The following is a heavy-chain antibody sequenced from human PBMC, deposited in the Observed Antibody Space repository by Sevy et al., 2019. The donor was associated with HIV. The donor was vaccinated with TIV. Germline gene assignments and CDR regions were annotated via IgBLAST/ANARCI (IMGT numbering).Heavy chain of an antibody. CDR2: ILYEGINK. CDR3: ATGREYGSGSYDY. D-gene: IGHD3-10*01. V-gene: IGHV3-33*03. CDR1: GFSFDRYG. Sequence: GGSLRLSCVASGFSFDRYGMHWIRQAPGKGLEWVAVILYEGINKDYGDSVRGRFTISRDNSKNTLYLEMNNLRVDDTAVYYCATGREYGSGSYDYWGQGTLVTVSS. J-gene: IGHJ4*02.